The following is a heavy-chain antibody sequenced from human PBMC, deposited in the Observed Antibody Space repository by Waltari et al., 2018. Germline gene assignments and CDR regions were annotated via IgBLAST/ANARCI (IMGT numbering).Heavy chain of an antibody. CDR3: AKGPYFGSGVGMDV. CDR2: FKGSGVRT. D-gene: IGHD3-10*01. V-gene: IGHV3-23*01. Sequence: EAQLLESGGDLVQAGGSLRLSCAASGFTFSTSGMSWGRQAPGKGLEWVAGFKGSGVRTSYAESVQGRFTISRDNSKNTLYLQMNSLRTEDTAVYYCAKGPYFGSGVGMDVWGQGTTVSVSS. CDR1: GFTFSTSG. J-gene: IGHJ6*02.